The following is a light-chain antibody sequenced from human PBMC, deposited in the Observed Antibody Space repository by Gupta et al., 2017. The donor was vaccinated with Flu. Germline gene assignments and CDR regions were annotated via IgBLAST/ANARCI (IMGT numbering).Light chain of an antibody. CDR2: DVS. Sequence: VGSYSFVSWYQQRAGQAPKLILYDVSERPSGVSGRFSGSKSGDTASLTISGLQPEDEAHYYCCAYAGSDPFDVFGTGTKVTVL. J-gene: IGLJ1*01. CDR3: CAYAGSDPFDV. CDR1: VGSYSF. V-gene: IGLV2-23*02.